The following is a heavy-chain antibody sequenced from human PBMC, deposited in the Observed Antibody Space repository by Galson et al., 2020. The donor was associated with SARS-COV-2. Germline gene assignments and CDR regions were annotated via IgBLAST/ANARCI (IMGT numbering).Heavy chain of an antibody. Sequence: ASVKVSCKASGYTFTSYGISWVRQAPGQGLEWMGWISAYNGNTNYAQKFQGRVTMTTDTSTSTAYMELRSLRSDDTAVYYCARDQVPAGAYYDFWSGYYSYFQHWGQGTLVTVSS. J-gene: IGHJ1*01. V-gene: IGHV1-18*01. D-gene: IGHD3-3*01. CDR1: GYTFTSYG. CDR2: ISAYNGNT. CDR3: ARDQVPAGAYYDFWSGYYSYFQH.